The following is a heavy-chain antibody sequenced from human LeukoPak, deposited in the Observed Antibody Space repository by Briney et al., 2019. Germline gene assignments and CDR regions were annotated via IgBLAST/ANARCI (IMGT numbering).Heavy chain of an antibody. CDR1: GFTFSSYS. J-gene: IGHJ1*01. Sequence: GGSLRLSCAASGFTFSSYSMNWVRQAPGKGLEWVSYISSSSSTIYYADSVKGRFTISRDNAKNSLYPQMNSLRAEDTAVYYCARDRGYSYGYDFQHWGQGTLVTVSS. D-gene: IGHD5-18*01. CDR3: ARDRGYSYGYDFQH. V-gene: IGHV3-48*04. CDR2: ISSSSSTI.